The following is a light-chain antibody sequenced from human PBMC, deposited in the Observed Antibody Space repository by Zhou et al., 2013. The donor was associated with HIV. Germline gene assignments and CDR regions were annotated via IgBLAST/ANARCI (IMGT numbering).Light chain of an antibody. J-gene: IGKJ5*01. V-gene: IGKV1-39*01. CDR1: QGIRND. CDR2: AAS. CDR3: QQSYSTPPT. Sequence: DIQMTQSPSSLSASVGDRVTITCRASQGIRNDLAWYQQKPGIAPKRLIYAASSLQSGVPSRFSGSGSGTEFTLTISSLQPEDFATYYCQQSYSTPPTFGQGTRLEIK.